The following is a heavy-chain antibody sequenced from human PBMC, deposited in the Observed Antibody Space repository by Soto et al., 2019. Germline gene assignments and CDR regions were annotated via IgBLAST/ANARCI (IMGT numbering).Heavy chain of an antibody. D-gene: IGHD6-6*01. CDR1: GGSISSYY. V-gene: IGHV4-59*01. CDR2: IYYSGST. Sequence: PSETLSLTCTVSGGSISSYYWSWIRQPPGKGLEWIGYIYYSGSTNYNPSLKSRVTISVDTSKNQFSLKLSSVTAADTAVYYCASLSIAALNNWFDPWGQGTLVTVSS. CDR3: ASLSIAALNNWFDP. J-gene: IGHJ5*02.